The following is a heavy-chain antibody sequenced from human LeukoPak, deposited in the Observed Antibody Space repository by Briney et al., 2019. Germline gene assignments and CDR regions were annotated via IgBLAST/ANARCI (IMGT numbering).Heavy chain of an antibody. CDR2: ISSSSITI. CDR1: GFTFSSYS. J-gene: IGHJ4*02. CDR3: ARDRGGSYSAIDY. D-gene: IGHD2-15*01. V-gene: IGHV3-48*04. Sequence: GGSLRLSCAASGFTFSSYSLNWARQAPGKGLEWVSFISSSSITIYYADSVKGRFTISRDNAEMSLYLQMNSLRAEDTAVYYCARDRGGSYSAIDYWGQGTLVTVSS.